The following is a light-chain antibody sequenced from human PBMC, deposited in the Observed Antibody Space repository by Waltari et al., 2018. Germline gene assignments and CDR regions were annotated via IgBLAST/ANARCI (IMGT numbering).Light chain of an antibody. CDR1: DLISQS. J-gene: IGLJ2*01. CDR2: DDT. CDR3: QVWDINNDQVV. Sequence: YVVTQPPSVSVAPGQTARITCGGNDLISQSVPWYQQKPGQAPLLIVYDDTDRPSGIPERFSGSNSGNAATLTISSVEAGDEADYYCQVWDINNDQVVFGGGTKVTVL. V-gene: IGLV3-21*02.